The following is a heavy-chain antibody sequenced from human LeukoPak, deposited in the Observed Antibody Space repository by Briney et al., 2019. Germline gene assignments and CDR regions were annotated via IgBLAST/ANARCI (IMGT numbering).Heavy chain of an antibody. D-gene: IGHD3-10*01. CDR3: ARGVIGFGESYFDY. CDR1: GVSFSGYY. J-gene: IGHJ4*02. V-gene: IGHV4-34*01. CDR2: INHSGST. Sequence: SETLSLTCAVYGVSFSGYYWGWIRQPPGQGLEWIGEINHSGSTNYNPSLKGRVTISVDTSKNQFSLKLSSVTAADTAVYYCARGVIGFGESYFDYWGQGTLVTVSS.